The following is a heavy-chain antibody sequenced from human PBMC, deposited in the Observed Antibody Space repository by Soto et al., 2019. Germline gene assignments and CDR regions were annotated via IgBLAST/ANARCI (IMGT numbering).Heavy chain of an antibody. Sequence: SETLSLTCTVSGVPISTDGYYWTWIRQPPGKGLEWIGYIYYSGSTYYNWSLKSRVTISIDTSKNQFSLNLSSVTAADTAVYYCASGAGCNDGGSGGVDPWGQGTLVTVSS. CDR1: GVPISTDGYY. D-gene: IGHD1-1*01. V-gene: IGHV4-30-4*01. CDR2: IYYSGST. CDR3: ASGAGCNDGGSGGVDP. J-gene: IGHJ5*02.